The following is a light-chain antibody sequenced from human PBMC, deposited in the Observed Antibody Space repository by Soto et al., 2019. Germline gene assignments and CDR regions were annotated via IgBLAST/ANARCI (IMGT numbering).Light chain of an antibody. J-gene: IGLJ2*01. CDR2: DTN. CDR3: GTWDTSLSAVV. Sequence: QSVLTQPPSVSAAPGQKVTISCSGASSNIGKNYVSWYQQLPGAAPKLVIFDTNKRPSGIPDRFSGSKSGTSAALDITALQTGDEADYYCGTWDTSLSAVVFGGRTKLTVL. V-gene: IGLV1-51*01. CDR1: SSNIGKNY.